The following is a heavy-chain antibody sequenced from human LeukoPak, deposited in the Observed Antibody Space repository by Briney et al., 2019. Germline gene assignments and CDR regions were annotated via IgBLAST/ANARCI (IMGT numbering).Heavy chain of an antibody. D-gene: IGHD6-13*01. V-gene: IGHV3-66*01. CDR3: ATRSSTWYAFDY. Sequence: GGSLRLSCAASGFTVSSTYMSWVRQAPGKGLEWVSVIYSGGTTYYADSVKGRFTISRDNSKNTLYLQMNSLRAEDTAVYYCATRSSTWYAFDYWGQGTLVTVSS. CDR2: IYSGGTT. CDR1: GFTVSSTY. J-gene: IGHJ4*02.